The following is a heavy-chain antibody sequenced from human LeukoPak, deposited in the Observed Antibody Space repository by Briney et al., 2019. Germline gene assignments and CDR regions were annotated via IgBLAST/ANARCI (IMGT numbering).Heavy chain of an antibody. J-gene: IGHJ5*02. CDR2: VYESGRV. D-gene: IGHD6-19*01. Sequence: KPSETLSLTCSVSGGSVTSRRYFWGWARQPPGKGLEWIGSVYESGRVSYNASLKSRVTISVDTSKNQFFLKLTSVTATDTAVYYCSRLKGSVAGESWGQGTLVTVSS. CDR1: GGSVTSRRYF. V-gene: IGHV4-39*01. CDR3: SRLKGSVAGES.